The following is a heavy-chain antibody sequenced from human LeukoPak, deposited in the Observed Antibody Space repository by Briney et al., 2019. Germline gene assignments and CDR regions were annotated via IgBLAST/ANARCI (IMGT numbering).Heavy chain of an antibody. Sequence: SVKASCKASGGTFSSYAISWVRQAPGQGLEWMGGIIPIFGTANYAQKFQGRVTITTDESTSTAYMELSSLRSEDTAVYYCARGYTSTYYGSGSYLVSADDAFDIWGQGTMVTVSS. CDR3: ARGYTSTYYGSGSYLVSADDAFDI. J-gene: IGHJ3*02. D-gene: IGHD3-10*01. V-gene: IGHV1-69*05. CDR2: IIPIFGTA. CDR1: GGTFSSYA.